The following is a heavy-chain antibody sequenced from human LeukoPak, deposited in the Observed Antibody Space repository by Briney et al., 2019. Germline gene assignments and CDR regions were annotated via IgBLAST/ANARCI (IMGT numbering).Heavy chain of an antibody. CDR2: IWYDGSKE. J-gene: IGHJ4*02. V-gene: IGHV3-33*01. CDR1: GFTFSTYG. Sequence: GRSLRLSCAASGFTFSTYGMHWVRQAPGKGLEWVALIWYDGSKEYYVDSVKGRFTISRGNSKNTLYLQMNSLRVEDTAVYYCARDRDIGRPGDYWGQGTLVSVSS. CDR3: ARDRDIGRPGDY. D-gene: IGHD3-10*01.